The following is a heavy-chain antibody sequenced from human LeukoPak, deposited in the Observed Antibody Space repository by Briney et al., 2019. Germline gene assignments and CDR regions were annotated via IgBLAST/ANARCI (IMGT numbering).Heavy chain of an antibody. D-gene: IGHD4-17*01. V-gene: IGHV4-59*01. CDR1: GGSISSYY. CDR3: ARVQIYGDDAFDI. CDR2: IYYSGST. J-gene: IGHJ3*02. Sequence: SETLSLTCTVPGGSISSYYWSWIRQPPGKGLGWIGYIYYSGSTNYNPSLKSRVTISVDTSKNQFSLKRSSVTAADTAVYYCARVQIYGDDAFDIWGQGTMVTVSS.